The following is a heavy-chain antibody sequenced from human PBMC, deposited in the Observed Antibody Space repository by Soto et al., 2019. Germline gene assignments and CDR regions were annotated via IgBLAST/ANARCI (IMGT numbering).Heavy chain of an antibody. D-gene: IGHD6-6*01. J-gene: IGHJ4*02. V-gene: IGHV4-59*08. CDR1: YGSSINYG. Sequence: VAYGSSINYGGRWIRQPPGKGLEYIGYIHYSGSTNYNPSLKSRVTISLDTSKNQFSLTLSSVAAADTAVYYCASDRFVLDCWGQGTPVTVSS. CDR3: ASDRFVLDC. CDR2: IHYSGST.